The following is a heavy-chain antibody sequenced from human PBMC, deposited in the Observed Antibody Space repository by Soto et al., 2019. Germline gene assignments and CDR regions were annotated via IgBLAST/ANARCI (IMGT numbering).Heavy chain of an antibody. Sequence: GRFLRLSCAPSAFTFRNNVLSWVRQAPGKGLDWDSGMTGSGRDTYYAESGKGRFTIPRDNSKTMLFLQMNSLGAEDTALYSCAKNGLDHWPSAIDSWGPGTLVTVSS. D-gene: IGHD2-8*01. V-gene: IGHV3-23*01. J-gene: IGHJ4*02. CDR3: AKNGLDHWPSAIDS. CDR2: MTGSGRDT. CDR1: AFTFRNNV.